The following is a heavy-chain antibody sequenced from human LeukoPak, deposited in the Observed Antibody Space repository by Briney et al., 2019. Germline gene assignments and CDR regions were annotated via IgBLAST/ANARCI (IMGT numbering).Heavy chain of an antibody. Sequence: PSETLSLTCAVYGGSFSGYYWSWIRQPPGKGLEWIGEINHSGSTNYNPSLKSRVTISVDTSKNQFSLKLSSVTAADTAAYYCARDGCTNGVCYFDYWGQGTLVTVSS. CDR3: ARDGCTNGVCYFDY. D-gene: IGHD2-8*01. CDR1: GGSFSGYY. CDR2: INHSGST. V-gene: IGHV4-34*01. J-gene: IGHJ4*02.